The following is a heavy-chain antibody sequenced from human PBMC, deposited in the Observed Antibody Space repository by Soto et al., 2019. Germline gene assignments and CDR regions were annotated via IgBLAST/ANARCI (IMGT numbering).Heavy chain of an antibody. D-gene: IGHD3-22*01. Sequence: GGSLRLSCAASGFTFRTYAMHWVRQAPGKGLEWVSVIYSGGSTYYADSVKGRFTISRDNSKNTLYLQMNSLRAEDTAVYYCARYYYDSSGGPYPYYYYGMDVWGQGTTVTVSS. J-gene: IGHJ6*02. CDR3: ARYYYDSSGGPYPYYYYGMDV. V-gene: IGHV3-53*01. CDR2: IYSGGST. CDR1: GFTFRTYA.